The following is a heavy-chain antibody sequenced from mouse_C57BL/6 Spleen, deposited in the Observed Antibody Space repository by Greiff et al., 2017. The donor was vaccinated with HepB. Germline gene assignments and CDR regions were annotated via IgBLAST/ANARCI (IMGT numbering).Heavy chain of an antibody. CDR2: ILPGSGST. V-gene: IGHV1-9*01. D-gene: IGHD1-1*01. J-gene: IGHJ3*01. CDR1: GYTFTGYW. Sequence: VKLQQSGAELMKPGASVKLSCKATGYTFTGYWIEWVKQRPGHGLEWIGEILPGSGSTNYNEKFKGKATFTADTSSNTAYMQLSSLTTEDSAIYYCASMAFTVVGPWFAYWGQGTLVTVSA. CDR3: ASMAFTVVGPWFAY.